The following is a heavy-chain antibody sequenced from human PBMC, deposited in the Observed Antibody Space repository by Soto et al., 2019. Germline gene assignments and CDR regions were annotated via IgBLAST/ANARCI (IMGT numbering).Heavy chain of an antibody. CDR3: ARSERGYSYGQFHY. CDR2: IFRSGSP. CDR1: GGAISSGDYY. Sequence: SETLSLTFTVSGGAISSGDYYWSWIRQPPGEGLEWIGYIFRSGSPYYNPSLKSRVTISADTYKNQFSLSLTSVTAADTAVYYCARSERGYSYGQFHYWGPETLVNVSS. V-gene: IGHV4-30-4*01. D-gene: IGHD5-18*01. J-gene: IGHJ4*02.